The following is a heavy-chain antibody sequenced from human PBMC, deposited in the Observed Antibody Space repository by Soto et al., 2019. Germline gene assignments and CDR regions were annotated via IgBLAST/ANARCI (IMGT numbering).Heavy chain of an antibody. D-gene: IGHD3-22*01. Sequence: SENLSLTCTVSGGSVSSGSYYWSWIRQPPGKGLEWIGYIYYSGSTNYNPSLKSRVTISVDTSKNQFSLKLSSVTAADTAVYYCARAPPYYYDSSGFLGPSHPWGQGTLV. CDR1: GGSVSSGSYY. V-gene: IGHV4-61*01. CDR3: ARAPPYYYDSSGFLGPSHP. CDR2: IYYSGST. J-gene: IGHJ5*02.